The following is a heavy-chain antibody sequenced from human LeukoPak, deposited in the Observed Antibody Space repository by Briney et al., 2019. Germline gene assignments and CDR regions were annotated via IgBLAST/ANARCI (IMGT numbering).Heavy chain of an antibody. CDR1: DGSFTSGSYY. V-gene: IGHV4-61*02. CDR2: IYTSGST. D-gene: IGHD4/OR15-4a*01. J-gene: IGHJ4*02. Sequence: SETLSLTCTVSDGSFTSGSYYWSWIRQPAGKGLEWIGRIYTSGSTNYNPSLKSRVTISVDTSKNQFSLKLSSVTAADTAVYYCARDPNYYFDYWGQGTLVTVSS. CDR3: ARDPNYYFDY.